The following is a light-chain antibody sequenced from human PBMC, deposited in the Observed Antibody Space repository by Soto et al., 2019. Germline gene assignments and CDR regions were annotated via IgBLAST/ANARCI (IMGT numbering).Light chain of an antibody. V-gene: IGKV3-20*01. CDR2: GAS. Sequence: ETVLTQSPGTLSLSPGETATLSCRASQSVASNSLAWYQQKPGQAPRLLVYGASGRATDILDRFSGRGSGTDFTLTINRLEPEDFAVYYCQNYDSSPYTFGQGTKLEIK. J-gene: IGKJ2*01. CDR1: QSVASNS. CDR3: QNYDSSPYT.